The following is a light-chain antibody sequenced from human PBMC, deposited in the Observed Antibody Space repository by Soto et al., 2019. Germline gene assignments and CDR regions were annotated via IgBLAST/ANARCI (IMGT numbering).Light chain of an antibody. J-gene: IGLJ1*01. V-gene: IGLV2-23*03. CDR1: SSDVGSYNL. CDR3: CSYANSGNV. Sequence: QSALTQPASVSGSPGQSITISCTGTSSDVGSYNLVSWYQQHPGKAPRLMIYEGNKRPSGVSNRFSGSKSGNTASLTISGLQAEDEADYYCCSYANSGNVFGSGTKLTVL. CDR2: EGN.